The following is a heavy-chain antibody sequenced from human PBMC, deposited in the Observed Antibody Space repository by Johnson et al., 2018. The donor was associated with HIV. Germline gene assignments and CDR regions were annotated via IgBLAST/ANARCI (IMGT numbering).Heavy chain of an antibody. J-gene: IGHJ3*02. CDR2: ISYDGSNK. Sequence: QVQLVESGGGVVQPGRSLRLSCAASGFTFSSYAMHWVRQAPGKGLEWVAVISYDGSNKYYADSVKGRFTISRDNSKNMLYLQMNSLRAEDTAVYYCAKQQLVPDDAFDIWGQGTMVNVSS. D-gene: IGHD6-6*01. V-gene: IGHV3-30*18. CDR3: AKQQLVPDDAFDI. CDR1: GFTFSSYA.